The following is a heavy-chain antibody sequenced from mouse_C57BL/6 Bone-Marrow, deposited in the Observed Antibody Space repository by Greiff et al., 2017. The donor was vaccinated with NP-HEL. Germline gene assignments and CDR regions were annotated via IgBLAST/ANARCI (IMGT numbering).Heavy chain of an antibody. CDR2: IHPNSGST. V-gene: IGHV1-64*01. CDR3: ARSGNSSGDGDYYAMDY. Sequence: VQLQQPGAELVKPGASVKLSCKASGYTFTSYWMHWVKQRPGQGLEWIGMIHPNSGSTNYNEKFKSKATLTVDKSSSTAYMQLSSLTSEDSAVYYCARSGNSSGDGDYYAMDYWGQGTSVTVSS. CDR1: GYTFTSYW. D-gene: IGHD3-2*02. J-gene: IGHJ4*01.